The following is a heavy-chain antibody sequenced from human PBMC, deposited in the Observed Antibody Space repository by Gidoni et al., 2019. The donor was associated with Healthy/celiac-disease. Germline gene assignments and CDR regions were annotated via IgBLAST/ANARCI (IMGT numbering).Heavy chain of an antibody. J-gene: IGHJ6*02. CDR2: ISSSSSYI. CDR1: GFTFSSDS. CDR3: ASDSMQWLGGMDV. V-gene: IGHV3-21*01. D-gene: IGHD6-19*01. Sequence: EVQLVESGGGLVKPGGSLRLSCADSGFTFSSDSMNWVRQAPGKGLGWVSSISSSSSYIYYADSVKGRFTISRDNAKNSLLLQVDSLRAEGTAVFYCASDSMQWLGGMDVWGQGTTVTVSS.